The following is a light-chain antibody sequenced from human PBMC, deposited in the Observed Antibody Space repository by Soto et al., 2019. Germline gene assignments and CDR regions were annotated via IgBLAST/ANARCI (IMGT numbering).Light chain of an antibody. CDR2: ATS. CDR1: QGISNC. V-gene: IGKV1-12*01. Sequence: DIPMTQSPSSGSASVGDRVTIPCRASQGISNCLAWYQQKPGNAPKLLIYATSTLQSGVPSRFSGSGSGTDFTLTISSLQPEDFATYYCQQANSFPLTFGGGTKVDIK. CDR3: QQANSFPLT. J-gene: IGKJ4*01.